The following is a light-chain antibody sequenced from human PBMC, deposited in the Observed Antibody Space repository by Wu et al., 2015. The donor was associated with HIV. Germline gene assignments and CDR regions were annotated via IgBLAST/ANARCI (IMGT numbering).Light chain of an antibody. V-gene: IGKV3-20*01. CDR3: QQYGSSPWT. CDR2: DAS. Sequence: EIVMTQSPATLSVSPGERGTLSCRASQSVSSNLAWYQQKPGQAPRLLIFDASSRATGIPDRFRGSASETHSDFTLTISRLEPEDSAIYYCQQYGSSPWTFGPGTEGGNQ. CDR1: QSVSSN. J-gene: IGKJ1*01.